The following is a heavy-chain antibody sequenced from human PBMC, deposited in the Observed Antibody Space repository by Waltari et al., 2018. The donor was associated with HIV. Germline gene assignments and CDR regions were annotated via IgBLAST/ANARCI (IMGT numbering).Heavy chain of an antibody. CDR1: GFTCSSCW. J-gene: IGHJ4*02. CDR3: ARGGFYGSGSKVN. V-gene: IGHV3-7*04. D-gene: IGHD3-10*01. Sequence: EVQLVESGGGLVQPGGSLRLPWAASGFTCSSCWMSWVRQAPGKGLEWVANIKQDGSEKYYVDSVNGRFTISRDNAENSLYLQMNSLRAEDTAVYYCARGGFYGSGSKVNWGQGTLVTVSS. CDR2: IKQDGSEK.